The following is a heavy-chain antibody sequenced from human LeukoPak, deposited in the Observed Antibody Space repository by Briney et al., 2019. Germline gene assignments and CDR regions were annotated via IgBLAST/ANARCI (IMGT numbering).Heavy chain of an antibody. J-gene: IGHJ3*02. CDR2: IFHSGST. V-gene: IGHV4-4*02. CDR1: GGSISSSNW. Sequence: SETLCLTCTVSGGSISSSNWWSWVRQPPGKGLEWIGEIFHSGSTNYNPSLKSRVTISADKSKNQFSLNLSSVTAADTAIYYCAGVSGNYRYTSDIWGQGTIVTVSS. D-gene: IGHD3-16*02. CDR3: AGVSGNYRYTSDI.